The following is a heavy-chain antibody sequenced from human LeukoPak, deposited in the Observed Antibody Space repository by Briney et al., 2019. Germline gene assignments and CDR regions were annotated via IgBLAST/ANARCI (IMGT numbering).Heavy chain of an antibody. J-gene: IGHJ4*02. CDR2: ISSSSSYI. D-gene: IGHD1-26*01. CDR1: GFTFSSYA. CDR3: ARVVSGSYLFDY. V-gene: IGHV3-21*04. Sequence: PGGSLRLSCAASGFTFSSYAMSWVRQAPGKGLEWVSSISSSSSYIYYADSVKGRFTISRDNAKNSLYLQMNSLRAEDTAVYYCARVVSGSYLFDYWGQGTLVTVSS.